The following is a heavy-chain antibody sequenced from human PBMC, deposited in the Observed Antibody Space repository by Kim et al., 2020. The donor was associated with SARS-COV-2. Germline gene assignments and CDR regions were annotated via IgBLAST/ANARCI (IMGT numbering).Heavy chain of an antibody. CDR1: GYTFTSYY. CDR2: INPSGGST. D-gene: IGHD2-15*01. Sequence: ASVKVSCKASGYTFTSYYMHWVRQAPGQGLEWMGIINPSGGSTSYAQKFQGRVTMTRDTSTSTVYMELSSLRSEDTAVYYCARDLLGYCSGGSCHYYGMDVWGQGTTVTVSS. CDR3: ARDLLGYCSGGSCHYYGMDV. V-gene: IGHV1-46*01. J-gene: IGHJ6*02.